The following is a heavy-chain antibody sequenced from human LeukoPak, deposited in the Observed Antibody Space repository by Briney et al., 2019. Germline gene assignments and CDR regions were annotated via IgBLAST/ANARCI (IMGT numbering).Heavy chain of an antibody. CDR3: AKGGAARFYYMDV. V-gene: IGHV3-23*01. CDR1: GFTLSSYA. Sequence: PGGSLRLSCAASGFTLSSYAMSWVRQAPGKGLEWVSAISGSGGSTYYADSVKGRFTSSRDNSKNTLYLQMNSLRAEDTAVYYCAKGGAARFYYMDVWGKGTKVTVSS. D-gene: IGHD6-6*01. CDR2: ISGSGGST. J-gene: IGHJ6*03.